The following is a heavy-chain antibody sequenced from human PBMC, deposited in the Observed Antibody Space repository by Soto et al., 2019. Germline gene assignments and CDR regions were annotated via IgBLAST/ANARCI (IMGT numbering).Heavy chain of an antibody. CDR1: GFTFSDYY. CDR2: ISSSGDII. D-gene: IGHD4-4*01. V-gene: IGHV3-11*01. J-gene: IGHJ4*02. CDR3: ARDSLTTVIYFDS. Sequence: CLRLSCGASGFTFSDYYMSWIRQAPGKGLEWVSYISSSGDIIYYADSVKGRFTISRDNARNSLYLQMNSLRAEDTAVYYCARDSLTTVIYFDSWAQGTLVIVSS.